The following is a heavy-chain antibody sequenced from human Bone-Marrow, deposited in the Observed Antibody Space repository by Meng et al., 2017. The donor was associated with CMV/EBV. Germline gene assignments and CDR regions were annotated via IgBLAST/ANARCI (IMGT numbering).Heavy chain of an antibody. V-gene: IGHV3-74*01. CDR1: GFTFSSYW. D-gene: IGHD3-3*01. J-gene: IGHJ6*02. CDR2: INSDGSST. CDR3: ARDYYDFWSGYWLGYALMLYGMDV. Sequence: GGSLRLSCAASGFTFSSYWMHWVRQAPGKGLVWVSRINSDGSSTSYADSVKGRFTISRDNAKNTLYLQMNSLRAEDTAAYYCARDYYDFWSGYWLGYALMLYGMDVWDQGTTVTVSS.